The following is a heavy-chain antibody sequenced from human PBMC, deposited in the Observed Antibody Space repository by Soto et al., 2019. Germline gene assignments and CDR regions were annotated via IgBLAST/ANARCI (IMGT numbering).Heavy chain of an antibody. CDR1: GGSFSGYY. CDR3: ARGPYCSGGSCYSKWCDP. D-gene: IGHD2-15*01. V-gene: IGHV4-34*01. Sequence: QVQLQQWGAGLLKPSETLSLTCAVYGGSFSGYYWSWIRQPPGKGLEWIGEINHSGSTNSNPSLKRRVTVSVDTSRDLFSLELISVAAADAAVYYCARGPYCSGGSCYSKWCDPWGQGTLVTVSS. CDR2: INHSGST. J-gene: IGHJ5*02.